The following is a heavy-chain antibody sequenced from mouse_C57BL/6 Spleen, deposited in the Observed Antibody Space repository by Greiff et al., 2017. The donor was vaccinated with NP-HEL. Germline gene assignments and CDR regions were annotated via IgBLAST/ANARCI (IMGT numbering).Heavy chain of an antibody. Sequence: QVQLQQPGAELVKPGASVKLSCKASGYTFTSYWMHWVKQRPGQGLEWIGMIHPNSGSTNYNEKFKSKATLTVDKSSSTAYMQLSSLTSEDSAVYYCARSSYYYGNYVGYFDVWGTGTTVTVSS. CDR3: ARSSYYYGNYVGYFDV. J-gene: IGHJ1*03. CDR2: IHPNSGST. V-gene: IGHV1-64*01. CDR1: GYTFTSYW. D-gene: IGHD2-1*01.